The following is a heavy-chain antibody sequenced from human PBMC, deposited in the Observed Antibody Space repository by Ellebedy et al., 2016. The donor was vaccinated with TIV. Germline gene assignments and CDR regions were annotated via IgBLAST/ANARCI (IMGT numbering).Heavy chain of an antibody. CDR1: GFTFSSYA. V-gene: IGHV3-23*01. D-gene: IGHD1-20*01. CDR2: ISGSGGST. J-gene: IGHJ4*02. CDR3: AKVRSNWNYFDY. Sequence: GESLKISCAASGFTFSSYAMSWVRQAPGKGLEWVSAISGSGGSTYYADSVKGRFTISRDNSKYTLYLQMNSLRAEDTAVYYCAKVRSNWNYFDYWGQGTLVNVSS.